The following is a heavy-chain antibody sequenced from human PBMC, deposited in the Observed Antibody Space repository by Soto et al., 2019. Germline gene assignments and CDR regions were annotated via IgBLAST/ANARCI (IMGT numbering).Heavy chain of an antibody. Sequence: QVQLQESGPGLVKPSETLSLTCTVSGGSISSYYWSWIRQPPGKGLEWIGYIYYSGSTNYNPSLKSRVTISVDTSKNQFSLKLSSVTAADTAVYYCARDLRNYDSWAFDYWGQGTLVTVSS. CDR1: GGSISSYY. CDR2: IYYSGST. J-gene: IGHJ4*02. CDR3: ARDLRNYDSWAFDY. V-gene: IGHV4-59*01. D-gene: IGHD3-22*01.